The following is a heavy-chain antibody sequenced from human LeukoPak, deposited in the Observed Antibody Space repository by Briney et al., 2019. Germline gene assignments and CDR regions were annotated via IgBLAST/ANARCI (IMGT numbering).Heavy chain of an antibody. CDR1: GFTFSSYG. V-gene: IGHV3-30*02. J-gene: IGHJ4*02. CDR2: IRYDGSNK. Sequence: GGSLRLSCAASGFTFSSYGMHWVRQAPGKGLEWVAFIRYDGSNKYYADSVKGRFTISRDNSKNTLYLQMNSLRAEDTAVYYCAKARTRAIFGVVTSDYWGQGTLVTVSS. CDR3: AKARTRAIFGVVTSDY. D-gene: IGHD3-3*01.